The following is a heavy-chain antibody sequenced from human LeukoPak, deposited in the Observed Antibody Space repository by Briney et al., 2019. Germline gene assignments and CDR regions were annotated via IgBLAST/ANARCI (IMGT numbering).Heavy chain of an antibody. CDR2: IIPILGIA. J-gene: IGHJ6*02. CDR1: GGTFSSYA. Sequence: SVKVSCKASGGTFSSYAISWVRQAPGQGLEWMGRIIPILGIANYAQKLQGRVTMTTGTSTSTAYMELRSLRSDDTAVYYCARGTMVRGVTTYYYGMDVWGQGTTVTVSS. V-gene: IGHV1-69*04. CDR3: ARGTMVRGVTTYYYGMDV. D-gene: IGHD3-10*01.